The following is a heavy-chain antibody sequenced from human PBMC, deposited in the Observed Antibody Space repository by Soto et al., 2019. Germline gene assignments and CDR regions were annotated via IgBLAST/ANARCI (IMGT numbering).Heavy chain of an antibody. D-gene: IGHD1-26*01. Sequence: PGGSLRLSSAASGLIFSDYAMSWVRQAPGKGLECVACISGSGDKTFYADSVKGRFTISRDNSKNTVSLHMNSLRVDDTAVYFCAKDRFGIVGPVDYWGPGTLVTVS. CDR1: GLIFSDYA. CDR3: AKDRFGIVGPVDY. CDR2: ISGSGDKT. V-gene: IGHV3-23*01. J-gene: IGHJ4*02.